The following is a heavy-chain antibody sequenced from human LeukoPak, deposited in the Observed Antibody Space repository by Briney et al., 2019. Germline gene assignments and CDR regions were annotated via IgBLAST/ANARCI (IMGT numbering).Heavy chain of an antibody. J-gene: IGHJ6*02. D-gene: IGHD4-11*01. Sequence: SQTLSLTCTVSGGSISSGGYYWSWIRQHPGKGLEWIGCIYYSGSTYYNPSLKSRVTISVDTSKHQFSLKLSSVTAADTAVYSCARFREVTVGIYYYAMDVWGQGTTVTVS. CDR1: GGSISSGGYY. V-gene: IGHV4-31*03. CDR3: ARFREVTVGIYYYAMDV. CDR2: IYYSGST.